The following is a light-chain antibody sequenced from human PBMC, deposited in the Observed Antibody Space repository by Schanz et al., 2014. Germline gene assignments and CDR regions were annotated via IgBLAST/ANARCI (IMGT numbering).Light chain of an antibody. J-gene: IGKJ3*01. CDR2: LAS. Sequence: DIQMTQSPSTLSASVGDRVTITCRASQSISSWVAWYQQKPGKAPKLLIYLASSLESGVPSRFSGSGSGTEFTLTITGLQAEDSATYYCQQGNGFPRAFGPGTKVDIK. CDR3: QQGNGFPRA. CDR1: QSISSW. V-gene: IGKV1-5*03.